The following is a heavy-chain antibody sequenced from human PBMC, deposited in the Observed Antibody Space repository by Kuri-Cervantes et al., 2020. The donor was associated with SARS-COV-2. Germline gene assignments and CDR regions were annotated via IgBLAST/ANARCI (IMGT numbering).Heavy chain of an antibody. D-gene: IGHD6-13*01. CDR3: ARHRWYEGGSSWAYCSYGMDV. CDR1: GFTFSSYA. V-gene: IGHV3-23*01. CDR2: ISGSGGST. J-gene: IGHJ6*02. Sequence: GGSLRLSCAASGFTFSSYAMSWVRQAPGKGLEWVSAISGSGGSTYYADSVKGRFTISRDNSKNTLYLQMNSLRAEDTAVYYCARHRWYEGGSSWAYCSYGMDVWGQGTTVTVSS.